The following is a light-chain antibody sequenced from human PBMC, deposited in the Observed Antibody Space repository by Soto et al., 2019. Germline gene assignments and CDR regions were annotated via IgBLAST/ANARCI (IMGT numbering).Light chain of an antibody. CDR1: QGISNY. CDR2: AAS. CDR3: QKYNIAPQT. J-gene: IGKJ1*01. V-gene: IGKV1-27*01. Sequence: DIQMTQSPSSLSASVGDRVTITCRASQGISNYLAWDQQKPGKVPKLLIYAASTLQSGVPSRFSGSGSGTDFTLTISRLQPEDVATYYCQKYNIAPQTFGQGTKVEI.